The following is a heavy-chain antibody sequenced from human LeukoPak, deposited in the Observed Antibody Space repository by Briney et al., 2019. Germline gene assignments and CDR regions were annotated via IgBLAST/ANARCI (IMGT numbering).Heavy chain of an antibody. CDR3: AKGGSFYDSSGYADY. CDR1: GFTFSSYA. D-gene: IGHD3-22*01. Sequence: GGSLRLSCAASGFTFSSYAMSWVRQAPGKGLEWVSAISGSGSSTYYADYVKGRFTISRDNSKNTLSLQMNSLRAEDTAVYYCAKGGSFYDSSGYADYWGQGTLVTVSS. V-gene: IGHV3-23*01. CDR2: ISGSGSST. J-gene: IGHJ4*02.